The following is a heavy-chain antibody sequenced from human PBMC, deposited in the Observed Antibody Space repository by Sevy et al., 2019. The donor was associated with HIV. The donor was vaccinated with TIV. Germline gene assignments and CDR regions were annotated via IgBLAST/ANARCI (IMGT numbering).Heavy chain of an antibody. CDR1: RFTFSTYD. V-gene: IGHV3-30*18. CDR3: AKGQGYDYIWGNERSEYYFDY. Sequence: GGSLRLSCAASRFTFSTYDIHWVRQAPGKGLEWVAVISHDGIYQYYTDSVKGRFTISREDSRNKALLQMNSLRADDSGADYCAKGQGYDYIWGNERSEYYFDYWGQGTLVTVSS. CDR2: ISHDGIYQ. J-gene: IGHJ4*02. D-gene: IGHD3-16*01.